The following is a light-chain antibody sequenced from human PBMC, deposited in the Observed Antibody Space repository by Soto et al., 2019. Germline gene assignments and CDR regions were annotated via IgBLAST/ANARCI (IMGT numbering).Light chain of an antibody. CDR2: DVS. CDR1: SSDIGGYNY. J-gene: IGLJ1*01. Sequence: QPALNRPASVSGSHGQSITISCTGTSSDIGGYNYVSWYQQHPGKAPKLMIYDVSNRPSGVSNRFSGSKSGNTASLTISGLQAEDEADYYCSSYTSSSTFGVFGTGTKVTVL. V-gene: IGLV2-14*01. CDR3: SSYTSSSTFGV.